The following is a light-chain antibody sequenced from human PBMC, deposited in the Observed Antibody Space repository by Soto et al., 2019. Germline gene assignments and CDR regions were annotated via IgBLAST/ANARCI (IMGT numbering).Light chain of an antibody. CDR1: RSDVGIYNL. Sequence: QSALTQPASVSGSPGQSVTISCTGSRSDVGIYNLVSWYQQHPGKAPPLMIYEVSNRPSGVSNRFSGSKSGNTASLTISGPQAEDEVDYYCSSHTSSSTLVFGGGTKVTVL. J-gene: IGLJ2*01. CDR2: EVS. CDR3: SSHTSSSTLV. V-gene: IGLV2-14*02.